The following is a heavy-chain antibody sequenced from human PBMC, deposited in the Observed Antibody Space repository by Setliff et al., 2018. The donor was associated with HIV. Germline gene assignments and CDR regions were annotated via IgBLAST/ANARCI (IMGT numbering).Heavy chain of an antibody. V-gene: IGHV4-39*07. CDR3: ARERSALLWKNWFDP. J-gene: IGHJ5*02. D-gene: IGHD3-10*01. CDR1: GGSISSSHDF. Sequence: SETLSLTCTVSGGSISSSHDFWNWIRQPPGKGLEWIGAISYGGIAYYNPSLTSRVTISVDTSKNQFSLKLSSVTAADTAVYYCARERSALLWKNWFDPWGQGTLVTVSS. CDR2: ISYGGIA.